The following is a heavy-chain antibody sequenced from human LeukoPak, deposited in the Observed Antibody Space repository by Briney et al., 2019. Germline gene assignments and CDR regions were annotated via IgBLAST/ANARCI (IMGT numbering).Heavy chain of an antibody. V-gene: IGHV4-39*01. CDR3: ARKYTSYGPGLYMDYFEY. CDR2: IYYSGST. CDR1: GGSISSSSYY. D-gene: IGHD5-12*01. Sequence: PSETLSLTCTVSGGSISSSSYYWGWIRQPPGKGLEWIGSIYYSGSTYYNPSLKSRVTMSVDTSKNQFSLRLSSVTAADTAVYYCARKYTSYGPGLYMDYFEYWGQGALVTVSS. J-gene: IGHJ4*02.